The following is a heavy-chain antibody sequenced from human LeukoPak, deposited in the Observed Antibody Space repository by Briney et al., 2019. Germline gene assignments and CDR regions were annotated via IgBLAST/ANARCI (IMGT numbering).Heavy chain of an antibody. J-gene: IGHJ4*02. CDR3: ARGLSIFGVVILKPYYFDY. Sequence: ASVKVSCKASGYTFTSYDINWVRQATGQGLEWMGWMDPNSGNTGYAQKFQGRVTMTRNTSISTAYMELSSLRSEDTAVYYCARGLSIFGVVILKPYYFDYWGQGTLVTVSS. D-gene: IGHD3-3*01. V-gene: IGHV1-8*01. CDR1: GYTFTSYD. CDR2: MDPNSGNT.